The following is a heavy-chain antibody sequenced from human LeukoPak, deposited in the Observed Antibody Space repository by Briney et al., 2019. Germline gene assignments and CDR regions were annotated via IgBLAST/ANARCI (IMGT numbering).Heavy chain of an antibody. D-gene: IGHD2-2*01. Sequence: GVSVKVSCKASGCTFSNYAIFWVRQAPGQALEWMGGIIPIFGTANYAQKCQGRVTITADESTSTAYMELSSMRSEDTAVYSRARVGQLLPYYFDYWGQGTLVTVSS. V-gene: IGHV1-69*01. J-gene: IGHJ4*02. CDR2: IIPIFGTA. CDR3: ARVGQLLPYYFDY. CDR1: GCTFSNYA.